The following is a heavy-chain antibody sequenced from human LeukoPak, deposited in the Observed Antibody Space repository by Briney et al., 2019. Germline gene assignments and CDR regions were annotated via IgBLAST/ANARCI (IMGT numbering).Heavy chain of an antibody. CDR2: INSDGSST. CDR1: GFTLSTYW. J-gene: IGHJ3*02. CDR3: ARGGSGWPDAFDI. D-gene: IGHD6-19*01. V-gene: IGHV3-74*01. Sequence: GGSLRLSCAASGFTLSTYWMHWVRQAPGKGLVWVSRINSDGSSTSYADSVKGRFTSSRDNAKNTLYLQMNSLRAEDTAVYYCARGGSGWPDAFDIWGKGTMVTVSS.